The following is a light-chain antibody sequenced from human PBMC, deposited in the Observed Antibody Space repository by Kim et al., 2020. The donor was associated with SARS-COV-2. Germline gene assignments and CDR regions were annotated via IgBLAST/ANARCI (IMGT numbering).Light chain of an antibody. CDR2: YDS. Sequence: SYELTQPPSVSVAPGKTARITCGGNNIGSKSVHWYQQKPGQAPVLVIYYDSDRPSGIPERCSGSNSGNTATLTISRVEAGDAADYYCQVWVRSSDHPVFG. CDR1: NIGSKS. V-gene: IGLV3-21*04. CDR3: QVWVRSSDHPV. J-gene: IGLJ3*02.